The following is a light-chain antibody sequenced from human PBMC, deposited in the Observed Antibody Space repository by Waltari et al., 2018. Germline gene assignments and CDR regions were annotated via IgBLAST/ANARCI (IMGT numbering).Light chain of an antibody. Sequence: IQLTQSPSSLSASVGDRVTITCRASQNPSSSLAWYQQKPGKAPELLIHTASILQSGVPSRFSGDGSGTDFTLTFSSLQPEDFATYFCQQLDRYPFTFGGGTKVEIK. CDR1: QNPSSS. J-gene: IGKJ4*01. CDR2: TAS. CDR3: QQLDRYPFT. V-gene: IGKV1-9*01.